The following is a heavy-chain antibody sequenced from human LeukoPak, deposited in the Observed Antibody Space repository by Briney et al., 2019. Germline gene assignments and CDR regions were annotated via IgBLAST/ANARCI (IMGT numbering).Heavy chain of an antibody. CDR2: ISSSSSYI. Sequence: GGSLRLSCAASGFTFSSYSMNWVRQAPGKGLEWVSSISSSSSYIYYADSVKGRFTISRDNAKNSLYLQMNSLRAEDTAVYYCARAEYYYDSSGYTFFDYWGQGTLVTDSS. CDR1: GFTFSSYS. CDR3: ARAEYYYDSSGYTFFDY. D-gene: IGHD3-22*01. V-gene: IGHV3-21*01. J-gene: IGHJ4*02.